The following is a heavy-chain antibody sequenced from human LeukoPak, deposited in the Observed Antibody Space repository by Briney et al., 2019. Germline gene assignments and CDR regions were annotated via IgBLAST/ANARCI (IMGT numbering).Heavy chain of an antibody. Sequence: GGSLRLSCAASGFTFNRYWMSWVRQAPGKGLEWVANIKQDGSEKYYVDSVKGRFTISRDNAKNSLYLQMNSLRAEDTAVYYCAKAVVVVVAATRFDYWGQGILVTVSS. CDR1: GFTFNRYW. J-gene: IGHJ4*02. D-gene: IGHD2-15*01. CDR2: IKQDGSEK. V-gene: IGHV3-7*03. CDR3: AKAVVVVVAATRFDY.